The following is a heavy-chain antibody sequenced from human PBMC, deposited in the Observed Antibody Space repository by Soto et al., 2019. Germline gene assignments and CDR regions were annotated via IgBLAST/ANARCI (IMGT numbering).Heavy chain of an antibody. CDR1: GFTFSSYA. D-gene: IGHD3-10*01. J-gene: IGHJ6*02. CDR3: AKDPYALVRVRPYYYGMDV. CDR2: ISGSGGST. V-gene: IGHV3-23*01. Sequence: EVPLLESGGGLVQPGGSLRLSCAASGFTFSSYAMSWVRQAPGKALEWVSAISGSGGSTYYADSVKGRFTISRDNTKNALYLQMNSLRAEDTAVYYCAKDPYALVRVRPYYYGMDVWGHGTTVSVSS.